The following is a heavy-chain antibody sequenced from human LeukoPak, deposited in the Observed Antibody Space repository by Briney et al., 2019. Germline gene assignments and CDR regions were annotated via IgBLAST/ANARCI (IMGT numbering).Heavy chain of an antibody. J-gene: IGHJ4*02. Sequence: SETLSLTCAVYGGSFSGYYWSWIRQPPGKGLEWIGEIYHSGSTNYNPSLKSRVTISVDTSKNQFSLKLSSVTAADTAVYYCARAYYYDSSGYYSPFDYWGQGTLVTVSS. CDR1: GGSFSGYY. V-gene: IGHV4-34*01. CDR2: IYHSGST. D-gene: IGHD3-22*01. CDR3: ARAYYYDSSGYYSPFDY.